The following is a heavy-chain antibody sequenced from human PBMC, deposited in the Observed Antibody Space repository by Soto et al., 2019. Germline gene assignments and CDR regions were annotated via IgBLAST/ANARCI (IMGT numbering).Heavy chain of an antibody. V-gene: IGHV3-21*01. Sequence: FMRQSGAASEVIFSGYSRNWVRQAPGKGLEWVSSISSSSSYIYYADSVKGRFTISRDNAKNSLYLQMNSLRAEDTAVYYCARDLTGTQGYWGQGTLVTVSS. J-gene: IGHJ4*02. D-gene: IGHD3-9*01. CDR1: EVIFSGYS. CDR3: ARDLTGTQGY. CDR2: ISSSSSYI.